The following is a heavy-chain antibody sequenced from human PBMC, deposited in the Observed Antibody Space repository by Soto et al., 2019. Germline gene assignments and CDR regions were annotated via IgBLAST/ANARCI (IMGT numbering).Heavy chain of an antibody. Sequence: QVQLMQSGAEVKKPGASVRVSCKASGYTFTNYYVHWVRQAPGQGLEWMGFINPNGGSTTYAQKFHGRLTVTTDTSTRTVYIQLSSLRSEDTAVFYCARSAPYDYWGQGTLVTVSS. CDR2: INPNGGST. J-gene: IGHJ4*02. V-gene: IGHV1-46*01. CDR1: GYTFTNYY. CDR3: ARSAPYDY.